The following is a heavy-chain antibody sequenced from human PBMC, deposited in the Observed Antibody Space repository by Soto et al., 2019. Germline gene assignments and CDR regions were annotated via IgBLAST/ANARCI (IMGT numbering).Heavy chain of an antibody. J-gene: IGHJ6*02. V-gene: IGHV4-31*03. CDR3: ARAGIQLRDSSYHAMDV. D-gene: IGHD5-18*01. CDR2: IYYTGST. Sequence: QVQLQESGPGLVKPSQTLSLTCTVSGGSIRSAGYYWSWVRQHPVQGLEWIGYIYYTGSTYYNPSLKSRVTISVDMSKNQVSLKVSSVTAADTAVYYCARAGIQLRDSSYHAMDVWGQGTTVIVSS. CDR1: GGSIRSAGYY.